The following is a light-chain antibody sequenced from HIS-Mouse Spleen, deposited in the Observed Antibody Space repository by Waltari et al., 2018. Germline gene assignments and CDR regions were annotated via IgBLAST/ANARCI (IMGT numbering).Light chain of an antibody. CDR1: SSDVGSDNL. CDR2: EGS. J-gene: IGLJ2*01. CDR3: CSYAGSSTLV. Sequence: QSALTQPASVSGSPGQSITISCTGTSSDVGSDNLFSWYQQHPGKAPKLMIYEGSKRPSGVSNRFSGSKSGNTASLTISGLQAEDEADYYCCSYAGSSTLVFGGGTKLTVL. V-gene: IGLV2-23*01.